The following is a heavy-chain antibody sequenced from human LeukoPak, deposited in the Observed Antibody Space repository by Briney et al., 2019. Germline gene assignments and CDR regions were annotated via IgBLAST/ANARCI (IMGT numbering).Heavy chain of an antibody. CDR2: IYHTGST. D-gene: IGHD6-25*01. CDR3: ARRGRNSSGWQDYL. J-gene: IGHJ4*02. V-gene: IGHV4-59*01. CDR1: GGSISSYY. Sequence: SETLSLTCTVSGGSISSYYWSWIRQPPGKGLEWIANIYHTGSTNYNPPLSGRVTISIDTAENQFSLKLTSVTAADTAVYYCARRGRNSSGWQDYLWGQGTLVTVSS.